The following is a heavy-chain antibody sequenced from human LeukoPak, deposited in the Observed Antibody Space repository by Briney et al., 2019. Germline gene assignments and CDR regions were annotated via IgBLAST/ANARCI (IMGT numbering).Heavy chain of an antibody. CDR3: ARIGEDYYYYGMDV. V-gene: IGHV1-18*01. Sequence: ASVKVSCKAAGYTFTSYGISWVRQAPGQGLEWMGWISAYNGNTNYAQKLQGRVTMTTDTSTSTAYMELRSLRSDDTAVYYCARIGEDYYYYGMDVWGQGTTVTVSS. CDR2: ISAYNGNT. J-gene: IGHJ6*02. CDR1: GYTFTSYG. D-gene: IGHD2-21*01.